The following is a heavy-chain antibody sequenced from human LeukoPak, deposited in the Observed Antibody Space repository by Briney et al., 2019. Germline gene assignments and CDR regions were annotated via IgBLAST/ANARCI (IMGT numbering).Heavy chain of an antibody. Sequence: ASVKVSCKASGGTFSSYAISWVRQAPGQGLEWMGWMNPNSGNTGYAQKFQGRVTMTRNTSISTAYMELSSLRSEDTAVYYCARGPFGATVKPFDYWGQGTLVTVSS. CDR2: MNPNSGNT. V-gene: IGHV1-8*02. CDR3: ARGPFGATVKPFDY. J-gene: IGHJ4*02. D-gene: IGHD4-17*01. CDR1: GGTFSSYA.